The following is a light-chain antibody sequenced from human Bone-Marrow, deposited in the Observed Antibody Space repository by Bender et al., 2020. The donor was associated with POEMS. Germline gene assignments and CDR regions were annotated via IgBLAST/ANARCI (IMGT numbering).Light chain of an antibody. CDR2: DVS. CDR1: SNDVGNYNV. V-gene: IGLV2-14*02. Sequence: QSALTQPASVSGSPGQSITISCTGTSNDVGNYNVVSWYQQHPGKAPQLIIYDVSNRPSGISVRFSGSKSANTASLTISGLQAEDEADYYCSSYTNSFTPVFGGGTKLTVL. CDR3: SSYTNSFTPV. J-gene: IGLJ3*02.